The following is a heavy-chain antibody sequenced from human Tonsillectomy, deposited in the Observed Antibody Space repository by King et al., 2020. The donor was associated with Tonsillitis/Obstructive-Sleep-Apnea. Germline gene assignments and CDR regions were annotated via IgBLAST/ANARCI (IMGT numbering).Heavy chain of an antibody. CDR1: GFTFSSYE. V-gene: IGHV3-48*03. J-gene: IGHJ6*03. Sequence: VQLVESGGGLVQPGGSLRLSCAASGFTFSSYEMNWVRQAPGKGLEWVSYISSSGSTIYYADSVKGRFTISRDNAKNSLYLQMNSLRAEDTAVYYCAGANAYCGGDCYEGYYYMDVWGKGTTVTVSS. CDR3: AGANAYCGGDCYEGYYYMDV. CDR2: ISSSGSTI. D-gene: IGHD2-21*01.